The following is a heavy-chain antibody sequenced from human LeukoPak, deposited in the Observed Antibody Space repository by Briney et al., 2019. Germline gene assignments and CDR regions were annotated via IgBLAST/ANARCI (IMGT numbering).Heavy chain of an antibody. D-gene: IGHD2-21*02. Sequence: GASLRLSCADSGYTFSSYAMSWVRQAPGKGLEWVSTISGSGGSTYYADSVKGRFTISRDNSKKTLYVQMNSLRAEDTAVYYCAAGSAYCGGDCYRWFDPWGQGTLVTVSS. J-gene: IGHJ5*02. CDR3: AAGSAYCGGDCYRWFDP. V-gene: IGHV3-23*01. CDR1: GYTFSSYA. CDR2: ISGSGGST.